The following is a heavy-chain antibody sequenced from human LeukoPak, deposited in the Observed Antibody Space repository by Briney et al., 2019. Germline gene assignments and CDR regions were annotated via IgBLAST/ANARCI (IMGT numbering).Heavy chain of an antibody. D-gene: IGHD1-26*01. V-gene: IGHV3-30-3*01. CDR3: ARDGIVGSPLFKFDY. CDR2: ISFDGGNK. CDR1: GFSVSGNF. Sequence: PGGSLRLSCAASGFSVSGNFMTWVRQAPGKGLEWVAIISFDGGNKYYADSVKGRFTISRDNSKNTLYLQMNSLRAEDTAVYYYARDGIVGSPLFKFDYWGQGTLVTGSS. J-gene: IGHJ4*02.